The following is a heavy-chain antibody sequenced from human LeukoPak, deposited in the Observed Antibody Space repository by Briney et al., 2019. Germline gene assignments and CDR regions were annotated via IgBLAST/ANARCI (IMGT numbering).Heavy chain of an antibody. CDR1: GFTFSSYE. J-gene: IGHJ4*02. CDR3: ARAAAEIYYFDY. V-gene: IGHV3-48*03. D-gene: IGHD6-13*01. Sequence: GGSLRLSCAASGFTFSSYEMNWVRQAPGKGLEWVSYISSSGSTIFYADSVKGRFTISRDNAKNSLYLQMNSLRAEDTAVYYCARAAAEIYYFDYWGQGTLVTVSS. CDR2: ISSSGSTI.